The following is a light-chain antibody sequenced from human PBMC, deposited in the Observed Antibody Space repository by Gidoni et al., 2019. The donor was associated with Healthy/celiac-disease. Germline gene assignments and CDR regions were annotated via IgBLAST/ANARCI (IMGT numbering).Light chain of an antibody. CDR2: AAS. Sequence: AIRMTQSPSSLSASTGDRVTITCRASQGISSYLAWYQQKPGKAPKLLIYAASTLQSGVPSRFSGSGSGTDFTLTISCLQSEDFATYYCQQYYSYPLGFGPXTKVDIK. V-gene: IGKV1-8*01. J-gene: IGKJ3*01. CDR3: QQYYSYPLG. CDR1: QGISSY.